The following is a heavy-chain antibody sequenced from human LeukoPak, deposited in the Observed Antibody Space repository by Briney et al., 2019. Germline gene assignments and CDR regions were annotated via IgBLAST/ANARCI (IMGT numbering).Heavy chain of an antibody. CDR1: GGTFSSYA. J-gene: IGHJ4*02. CDR3: ATYSVVITTSYYFDY. CDR2: IIPIFGTA. D-gene: IGHD3-22*01. V-gene: IGHV1-69*13. Sequence: SVKVSCKASGGTFSSYAISWVRQAPGQGLEWMGGIIPIFGTANYAQKFQGRVTITADEPTSTAYMELSSLRSEDTAVYYCATYSVVITTSYYFDYWGQGTLVTVSS.